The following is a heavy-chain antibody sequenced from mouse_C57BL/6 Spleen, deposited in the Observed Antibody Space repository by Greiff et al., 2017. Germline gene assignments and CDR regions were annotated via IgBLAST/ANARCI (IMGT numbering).Heavy chain of an antibody. CDR2: IDPSDSYT. CDR1: GYTFTSYW. CDR3: TRSGYAMDY. Sequence: QVQLQQSGAELVRPGTSVKLSCKASGYTFTSYWMHWVKQRPGQGLEWIGVIDPSDSYTNYNQKFKGKATLTVDTSSSTAYMKLSSLTSEDSAVYYCTRSGYAMDYWGQGTSVTVSS. V-gene: IGHV1-59*01. J-gene: IGHJ4*01.